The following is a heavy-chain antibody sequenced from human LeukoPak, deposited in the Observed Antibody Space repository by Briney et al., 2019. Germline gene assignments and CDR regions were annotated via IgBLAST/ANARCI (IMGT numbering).Heavy chain of an antibody. CDR3: AREWGLESSGYYYAY. J-gene: IGHJ4*02. Sequence: SVKVSCKASGGTFSSYAISWVRQAPGQGLEWMGGIIPIFGTANFAQKFQGRVSITADGSTSTAFMELSSLRSEDTAVYYCAREWGLESSGYYYAYWGQGTLVTVSS. CDR2: IIPIFGTA. D-gene: IGHD3-22*01. V-gene: IGHV1-69*13. CDR1: GGTFSSYA.